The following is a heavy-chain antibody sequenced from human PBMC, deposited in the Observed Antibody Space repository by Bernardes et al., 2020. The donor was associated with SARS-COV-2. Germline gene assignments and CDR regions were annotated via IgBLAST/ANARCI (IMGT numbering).Heavy chain of an antibody. CDR3: AKNNLRSGTYYYGMDV. J-gene: IGHJ6*02. D-gene: IGHD3-10*02. CDR1: GFSFGSYA. V-gene: IGHV3-23*01. Sequence: GSLRLSCAASGFSFGSYAMSWVRQAPGKGLEWVSAISGGGLSTYYADSVKGRFTISRDNSKNTLYLQMNTLRAEDTAVYYCAKNNLRSGTYYYGMDVWGQGTTVTVSS. CDR2: ISGGGLST.